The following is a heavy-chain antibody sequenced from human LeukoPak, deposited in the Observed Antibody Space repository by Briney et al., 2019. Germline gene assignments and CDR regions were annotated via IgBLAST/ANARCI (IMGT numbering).Heavy chain of an antibody. J-gene: IGHJ4*02. CDR2: INNSGGST. CDR1: GFTFSNYV. CDR3: AKSTCSTTNCNLDYYIDF. Sequence: GGSLRLSCAASGFTFSNYVMSWVRQAPGKGLEWLLIINNSGGSTYYADSVKGRFTISRDNSKNTLYLHMRSLRAEDTAIYFCAKSTCSTTNCNLDYYIDFWGQGALVTVSS. V-gene: IGHV3-23*01. D-gene: IGHD2-2*01.